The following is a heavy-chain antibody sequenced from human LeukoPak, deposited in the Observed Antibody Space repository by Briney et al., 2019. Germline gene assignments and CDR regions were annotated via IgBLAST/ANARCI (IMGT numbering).Heavy chain of an antibody. J-gene: IGHJ6*03. CDR2: IYYSGST. V-gene: IGHV4-38-2*02. CDR3: ARDPISSSSRYYYYMDV. D-gene: IGHD6-6*01. CDR1: GYSISSGYY. Sequence: SETLSLTCTVSGYSISSGYYWGWIRQPPGKGLEWIGSIYYSGSTYYNPSLKSRVTILVDTSNNQFSLKVNSVTAADTAVYYCARDPISSSSRYYYYMDVWGKGTTVTVSS.